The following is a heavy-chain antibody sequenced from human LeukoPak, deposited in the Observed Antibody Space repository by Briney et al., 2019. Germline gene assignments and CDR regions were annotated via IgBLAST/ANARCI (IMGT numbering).Heavy chain of an antibody. V-gene: IGHV3-23*01. CDR2: ISGSGGST. D-gene: IGHD4-17*01. J-gene: IGHJ3*02. Sequence: PGGSLRLSCAASGFTFSSYGMSWVRQAPGKGLEWVSAISGSGGSTYYADSVKGRFTISRDNSKNTLHLQMNSLRAEDTAVYYCARALPDDYGDPDAFDIWGQGTMVTVSS. CDR1: GFTFSSYG. CDR3: ARALPDDYGDPDAFDI.